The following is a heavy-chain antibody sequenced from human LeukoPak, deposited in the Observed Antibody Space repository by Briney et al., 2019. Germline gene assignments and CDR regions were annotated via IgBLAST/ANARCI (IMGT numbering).Heavy chain of an antibody. CDR2: SKYDGSTA. V-gene: IGHV3-74*03. Sequence: GEALRLSCEPSGFTLKNYWMSWLPRAPGKGLEWVSRSKYDGSTAMYAESVKGRFTISRDNVRGTLYLQMNSLRVDDTAAYYCAKSDWFDPCGRGILVTVFS. CDR3: AKSDWFDP. J-gene: IGHJ5*02. CDR1: GFTLKNYW.